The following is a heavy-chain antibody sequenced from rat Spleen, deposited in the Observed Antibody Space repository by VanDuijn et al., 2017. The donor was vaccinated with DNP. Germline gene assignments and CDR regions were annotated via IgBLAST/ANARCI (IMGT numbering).Heavy chain of an antibody. V-gene: IGHV5-7*01. Sequence: EVQLVESGGGLVQPGRSLKLSCAASGFTFSDYYMAWVRQAPKKGLGWVATISHDGTSTYYRDSVRGRFTISRHNAKSTLYLQMDSLRSEDTATYYCTTRTTGIFDYWGQGTLVTVSS. CDR2: ISHDGTST. CDR3: TTRTTGIFDY. CDR1: GFTFSDYY. D-gene: IGHD1-7*01. J-gene: IGHJ3*01.